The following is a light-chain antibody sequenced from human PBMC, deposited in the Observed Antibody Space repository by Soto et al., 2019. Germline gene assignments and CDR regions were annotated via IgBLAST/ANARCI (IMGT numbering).Light chain of an antibody. J-gene: IGKJ4*01. Sequence: EIVLTQSPGTLSLSPGERATLSCRASQSVTSSYLAWYQQKPGQAPRILISGASSRATGIPDRFSGSGSGTDSTLTISRLEPEHFAVYYCQQYSTSRLSFGGGTKVEIK. CDR2: GAS. CDR1: QSVTSSY. V-gene: IGKV3-20*01. CDR3: QQYSTSRLS.